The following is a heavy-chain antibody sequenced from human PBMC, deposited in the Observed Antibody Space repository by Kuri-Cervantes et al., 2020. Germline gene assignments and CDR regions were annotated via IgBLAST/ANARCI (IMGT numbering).Heavy chain of an antibody. J-gene: IGHJ2*01. Sequence: GSLRLSCTVSGGSVSSGSYYWSWIRQPPGKGLEWIGSIYYSGSTYYNPSLKSRVTISVDTSKNQFSLKLSSVTAADTAVYYCARRNYYDSSGYYYRTHRYFDLWGRGTLVTVSS. CDR1: GGSVSSGSYY. V-gene: IGHV4-39*01. CDR3: ARRNYYDSSGYYYRTHRYFDL. D-gene: IGHD3-22*01. CDR2: IYYSGST.